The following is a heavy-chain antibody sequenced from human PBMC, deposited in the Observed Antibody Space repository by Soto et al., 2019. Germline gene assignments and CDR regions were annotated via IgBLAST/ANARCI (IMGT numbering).Heavy chain of an antibody. J-gene: IGHJ4*02. Sequence: SETLSLTCSVSGGSISAGNFYWRWIRQPPGTGLEWVGYIYRTGTTYNNPSLRSRVTISLDTSKNQFSLNLRSVTAADTAVSYSARKHLDVVPGFFDYWGQGTLVTVSS. D-gene: IGHD2-21*01. CDR2: IYRTGTT. V-gene: IGHV4-30-4*01. CDR3: ARKHLDVVPGFFDY. CDR1: GGSISAGNFY.